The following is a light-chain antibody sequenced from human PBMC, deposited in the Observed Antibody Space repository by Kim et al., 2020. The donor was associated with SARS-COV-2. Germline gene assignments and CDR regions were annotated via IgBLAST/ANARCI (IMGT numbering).Light chain of an antibody. J-gene: IGKJ4*01. Sequence: EVLLTQSPATLSLSPGERATLSCRASQSVGNYLAWYQQKPGQAPRLLIYDASNRATGIPARFSGSGSGTDFTLTISSLEPEDFAVYYCQQRSNWPPLTFGGGTKLEI. CDR2: DAS. V-gene: IGKV3-11*01. CDR3: QQRSNWPPLT. CDR1: QSVGNY.